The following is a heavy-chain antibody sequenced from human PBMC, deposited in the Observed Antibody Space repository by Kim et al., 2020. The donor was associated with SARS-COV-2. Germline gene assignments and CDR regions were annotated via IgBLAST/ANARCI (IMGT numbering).Heavy chain of an antibody. CDR1: GFTFSSYA. J-gene: IGHJ3*02. CDR3: ARGALNVLRYFDWSGGAFNI. CDR2: ISYDRSNK. D-gene: IGHD3-9*01. V-gene: IGHV3-30-3*01. Sequence: GGSLRLSCAASGFTFSSYAMHWVRQAPGKGLEGVAVISYDRSNKYYADSVKGRFTISRDNSKNTLYLQMNSLRAEDTAVYYCARGALNVLRYFDWSGGAFNIWGQGTMVTFS.